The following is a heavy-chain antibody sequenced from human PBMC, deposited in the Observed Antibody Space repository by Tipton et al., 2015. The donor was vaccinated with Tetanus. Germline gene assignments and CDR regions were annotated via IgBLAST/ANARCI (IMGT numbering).Heavy chain of an antibody. CDR3: AGSNDFYDGTGYTDAGMDV. Sequence: QVQLVQSGAEVKKPGASVKVSCKASGYTFTNYYMHWVRQAPGQGLEWMGVINPSAGTTRYEQKFQGRVIMTRDTSTTTVYMELNSLRSEDTAVFYGAGSNDFYDGTGYTDAGMDVGGQGPSVTFSS. J-gene: IGHJ6*02. CDR1: GYTFTNYY. D-gene: IGHD3-22*01. CDR2: INPSAGTT. V-gene: IGHV1-46*01.